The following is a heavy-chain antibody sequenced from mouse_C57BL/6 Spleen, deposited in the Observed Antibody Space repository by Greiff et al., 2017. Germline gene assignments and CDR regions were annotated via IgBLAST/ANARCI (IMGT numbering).Heavy chain of an antibody. CDR3: AREGYYGYFDY. Sequence: QVQLKQPGAELVKPGASVKLSCKASGYTFTSYWMQWVKQRPGQGLEWIGEIDPSYSYTNYNQKFKGKATLTVDTSSSTAYMQLSSLTSEDSAVXYCAREGYYGYFDYWGQGTTLTVSS. CDR2: IDPSYSYT. V-gene: IGHV1-50*01. J-gene: IGHJ2*01. D-gene: IGHD1-1*02. CDR1: GYTFTSYW.